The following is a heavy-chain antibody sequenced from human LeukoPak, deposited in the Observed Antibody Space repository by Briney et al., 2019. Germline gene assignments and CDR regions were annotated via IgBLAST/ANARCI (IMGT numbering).Heavy chain of an antibody. Sequence: GRSLRLSCAASGFTFDDYAMHWVRQAPGKGLEWVSGISWNSGSIGYADSVKGRFTISRDNAKNSLYLQMNSLRAEDTAVYYCAKDGRFSSSWYDYFDYWGQGTLVTVSS. V-gene: IGHV3-9*01. CDR2: ISWNSGSI. D-gene: IGHD6-13*01. CDR1: GFTFDDYA. CDR3: AKDGRFSSSWYDYFDY. J-gene: IGHJ4*02.